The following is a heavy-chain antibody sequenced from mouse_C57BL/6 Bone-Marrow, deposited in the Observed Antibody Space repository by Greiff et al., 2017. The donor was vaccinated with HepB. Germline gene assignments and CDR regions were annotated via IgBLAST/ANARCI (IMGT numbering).Heavy chain of an antibody. Sequence: EVKLVESGGDLVKPGGSLKLSCAASGFTFSSYGMSWVRQTPDKRLEWVATISSGGSYTYYPDSVKGRFTISRDNAKNTLYLQMSSLKSEDTAMYYCARPYYYGPYAIDYWGQGTSVTVSS. D-gene: IGHD1-1*01. CDR3: ARPYYYGPYAIDY. V-gene: IGHV5-6*02. CDR1: GFTFSSYG. J-gene: IGHJ4*01. CDR2: ISSGGSYT.